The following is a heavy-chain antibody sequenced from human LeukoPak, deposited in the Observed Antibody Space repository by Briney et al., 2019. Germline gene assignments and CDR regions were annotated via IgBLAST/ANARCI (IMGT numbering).Heavy chain of an antibody. CDR3: AKIGYKDLVGTIHFDY. Sequence: GGSLRLSCAASGFTFSSYAMTWVRQPPGKGLEWVSAISDSGGSTYYADSVKGRFTISRDNSKNTLYLQMNNLRAEDTAVYYCAKIGYKDLVGTIHFDYWGQGTLVTVPS. D-gene: IGHD1-26*01. V-gene: IGHV3-23*01. J-gene: IGHJ4*02. CDR1: GFTFSSYA. CDR2: ISDSGGST.